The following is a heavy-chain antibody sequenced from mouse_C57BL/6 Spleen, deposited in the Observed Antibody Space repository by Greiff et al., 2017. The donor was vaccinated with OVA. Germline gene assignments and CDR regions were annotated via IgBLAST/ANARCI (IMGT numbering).Heavy chain of an antibody. CDR2: IYPGSGST. V-gene: IGHV1-55*01. CDR1: GYTFTSYW. CDR3: ARYYSNYRAMDY. J-gene: IGHJ4*01. D-gene: IGHD2-5*01. Sequence: VKLQQPGAELVKPGASVKMSCKASGYTFTSYWITWVKQRPGQGLEWIGDIYPGSGSTNYNEKFKSKATLTVDTSSSTAYMQLSSLTSEDSAVYYCARYYSNYRAMDYWGQGTSVTVSS.